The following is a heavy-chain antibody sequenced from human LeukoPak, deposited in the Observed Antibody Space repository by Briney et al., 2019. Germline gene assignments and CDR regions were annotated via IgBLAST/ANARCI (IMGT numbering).Heavy chain of an antibody. Sequence: ASVKVSCKASGYTFTSYYMHWVRQAPGQGLAWMGIINPSGGSTSYAQKFQGRVTMTRDTSTSTVYMELSSLRSEDTAVYYCARVGSGLNWFDPWGQGTLVTVSS. CDR3: ARVGSGLNWFDP. CDR2: INPSGGST. V-gene: IGHV1-46*01. D-gene: IGHD6-19*01. CDR1: GYTFTSYY. J-gene: IGHJ5*02.